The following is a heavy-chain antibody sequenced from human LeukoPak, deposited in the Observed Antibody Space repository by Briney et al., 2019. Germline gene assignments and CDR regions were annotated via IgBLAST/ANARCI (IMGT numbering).Heavy chain of an antibody. D-gene: IGHD1-26*01. CDR2: IYSGGST. Sequence: GGSLRLSCAASGFTVSINYMSWVRQAPGKGLEWVSVIYSGGSTYYADSVKGRFTISRDNSKNTLYLQMNSLRAEDTAVYYCAREGSYYAASYAFDIWGQGTMVTVSS. V-gene: IGHV3-53*01. CDR1: GFTVSINY. CDR3: AREGSYYAASYAFDI. J-gene: IGHJ3*02.